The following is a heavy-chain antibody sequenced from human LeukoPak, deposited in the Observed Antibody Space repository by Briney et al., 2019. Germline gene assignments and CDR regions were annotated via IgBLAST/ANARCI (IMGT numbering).Heavy chain of an antibody. V-gene: IGHV4-34*01. J-gene: IGHJ5*02. Sequence: SETLSLTCAVYGGSFSGYYWSWIRQPPGKGLEWIGEINHSGSTNYNPSLKSRVTISVDTSKNQFSLKLSSVTAADTAVYYCARRQDYQITGFDPWGQGTLVTVSS. CDR1: GGSFSGYY. CDR3: ARRQDYQITGFDP. CDR2: INHSGST. D-gene: IGHD4/OR15-4a*01.